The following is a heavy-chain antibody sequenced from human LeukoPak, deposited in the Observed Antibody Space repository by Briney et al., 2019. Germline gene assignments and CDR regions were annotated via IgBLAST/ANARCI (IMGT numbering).Heavy chain of an antibody. D-gene: IGHD6-6*01. Sequence: GGSLRLSCAASAFALSTYTMEWVRQAPGKRLEWVSYISSSSSAIYYADSVKGRFTISRDNAKNSLFLQMNSLRADDTAVYYCAREYSSTSGRAFDIWGQGTMVTVSS. CDR3: AREYSSTSGRAFDI. V-gene: IGHV3-48*01. J-gene: IGHJ3*02. CDR2: ISSSSSAI. CDR1: AFALSTYT.